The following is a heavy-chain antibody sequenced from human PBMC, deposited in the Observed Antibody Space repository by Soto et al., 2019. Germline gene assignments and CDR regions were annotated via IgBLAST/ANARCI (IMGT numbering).Heavy chain of an antibody. D-gene: IGHD5-18*01. V-gene: IGHV4-4*02. CDR3: ARLKTAPNDAFDI. CDR2: IYHSGNS. Sequence: QVQLQESGPGLVKPSGTLSLTCTVSGGSIRSSNWWSWVRQTPGKGLEWIAKIYHSGNSNYNPYLRSRVTISVVKSKTKFSRNLSPVTAADTAIYYCARLKTAPNDAFDIWGQGTMVTVSS. J-gene: IGHJ3*02. CDR1: GGSIRSSNW.